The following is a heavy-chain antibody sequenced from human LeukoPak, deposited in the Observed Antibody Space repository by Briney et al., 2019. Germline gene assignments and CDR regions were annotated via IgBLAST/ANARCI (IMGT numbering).Heavy chain of an antibody. CDR3: ARRLLGYCSGGSCYSGYFQH. D-gene: IGHD2-15*01. CDR1: GGSFSGYY. CDR2: INHSGST. V-gene: IGHV4-34*01. J-gene: IGHJ1*01. Sequence: SETLSLTCAVYGGSFSGYYWSWIRQPPGKGLEWIGEINHSGSTNSNPSLKSRVTVSVDTSKNLFSLKLSSVTAADTAVYYCARRLLGYCSGGSCYSGYFQHWGKGTLVTVSS.